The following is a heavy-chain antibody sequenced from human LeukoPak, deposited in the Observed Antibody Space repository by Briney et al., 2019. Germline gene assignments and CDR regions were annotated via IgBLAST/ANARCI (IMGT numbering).Heavy chain of an antibody. CDR3: ARDRGYNYGNYYYYYMDV. CDR2: IKQDGSEK. Sequence: GGSLRLSCAASGFTFSSYWMSWVRQAPGKGLEWVANIKQDGSEKYYVDSVKGRFTISRDNAKNSLYLQMNSLRAEDTAVYYCARDRGYNYGNYYYYYMDVWGKGTTVTVSS. V-gene: IGHV3-7*01. D-gene: IGHD5-18*01. J-gene: IGHJ6*03. CDR1: GFTFSSYW.